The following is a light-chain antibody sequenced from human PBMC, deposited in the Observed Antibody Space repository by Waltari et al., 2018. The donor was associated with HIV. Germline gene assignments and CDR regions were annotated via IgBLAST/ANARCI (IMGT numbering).Light chain of an antibody. V-gene: IGLV2-11*01. CDR3: CSYAGTYKV. CDR1: SSAVGYYHR. Sequence: QSALTKPRSVSWSLGLSVSISCTGTSSAVGYYHRVPWYQQHHGKAPKLIIYDVRERPSGVADRFSASKSANTASLTISRLQADDEAEYYCCSYAGTYKVFGTGTQVTVL. J-gene: IGLJ1*01. CDR2: DVR.